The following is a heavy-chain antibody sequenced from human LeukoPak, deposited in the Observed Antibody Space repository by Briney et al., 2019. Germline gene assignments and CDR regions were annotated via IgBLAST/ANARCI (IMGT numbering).Heavy chain of an antibody. Sequence: GGTLRLSCAASGFTFSSYSMNWVRQGPGKGLEWVSSISSSSSYIYYADSVKGRFTISRDNTKNSLYLQMNSLRAEDTAVYYCTSVAQSGPRGWFDPWGQGTLVTVSS. CDR3: TSVAQSGPRGWFDP. CDR2: ISSSSSYI. V-gene: IGHV3-21*01. D-gene: IGHD1-1*01. J-gene: IGHJ5*02. CDR1: GFTFSSYS.